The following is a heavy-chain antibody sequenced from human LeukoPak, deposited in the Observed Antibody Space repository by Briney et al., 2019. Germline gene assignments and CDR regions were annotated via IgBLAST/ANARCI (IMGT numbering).Heavy chain of an antibody. J-gene: IGHJ4*02. D-gene: IGHD1-1*01. V-gene: IGHV3-74*01. CDR2: INSDGSST. CDR3: ATDEAATGRLDY. CDR1: GFNFRNYW. Sequence: QPGGSLRLYCAASGFNFRNYWMHWVRQAPGKGLVWVSRINSDGSSTSYADSVKGRFTISRDNAENTLYLQINSLRAEDTAVYYCATDEAATGRLDYWGQGTLVTGSS.